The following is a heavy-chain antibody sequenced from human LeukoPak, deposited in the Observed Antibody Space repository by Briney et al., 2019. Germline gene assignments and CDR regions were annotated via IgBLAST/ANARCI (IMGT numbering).Heavy chain of an antibody. CDR2: IYSGGST. J-gene: IGHJ5*02. D-gene: IGHD3-10*01. CDR1: GFTVSSNY. V-gene: IGHV3-53*04. CDR3: ARISYYYGSGSYYRWFDP. Sequence: GGSLRLSCAASGFTVSSNYMSWVRQAPGKGLERVSVIYSGGSTYYADSVKGRFTISRHNSKNTLYLQMNSLRAEDTAVYYCARISYYYGSGSYYRWFDPWGQGTLVTVSS.